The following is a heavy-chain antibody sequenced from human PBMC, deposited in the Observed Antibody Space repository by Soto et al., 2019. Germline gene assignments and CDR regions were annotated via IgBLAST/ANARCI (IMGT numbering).Heavy chain of an antibody. CDR1: GYSFTSFG. J-gene: IGHJ4*02. Sequence: QVQLVQSGAEVKKPGASVKVSCKASGYSFTSFGITWVRQAPGQGLEWMGWISAYNGNTNYAQNLQGRVIMTTDSSTNTVYMELRSLTSDDTAVYYCARDRGDTAMVTFNFWGQGTLVIVSS. V-gene: IGHV1-18*04. CDR2: ISAYNGNT. CDR3: ARDRGDTAMVTFNF. D-gene: IGHD5-18*01.